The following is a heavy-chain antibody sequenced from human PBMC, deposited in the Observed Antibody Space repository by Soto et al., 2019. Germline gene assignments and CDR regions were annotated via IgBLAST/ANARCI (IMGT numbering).Heavy chain of an antibody. D-gene: IGHD2-15*01. CDR3: AKTLIVVVVAAALDV. J-gene: IGHJ6*02. CDR2: ISYDGSNK. V-gene: IGHV3-30*18. CDR1: GFTFSSYG. Sequence: PGGSLRLSCAASGFTFSSYGMHWVRQAPGKGLEWVAVISYDGSNKYYADSVKGRFTISRDNSKNTLYLQMNSLRAEDTAVYYCAKTLIVVVVAAALDVWGQGTTVTVSS.